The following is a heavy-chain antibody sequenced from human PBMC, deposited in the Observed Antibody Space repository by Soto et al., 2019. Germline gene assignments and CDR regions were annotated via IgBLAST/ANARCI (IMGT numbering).Heavy chain of an antibody. D-gene: IGHD6-19*01. J-gene: IGHJ4*02. V-gene: IGHV1-18*01. CDR2: ISAYNGNR. CDR1: GYTFFNYG. Sequence: QVPLVQSGAEVKKPGASVKVSCKASGYTFFNYGISWVRQAPGQGLEWMGWISAYNGNRNYAGKFQGRATMTTETSTSTAYMEWSSLRSDDTAVYYCARDGITLAGSFDYWGQGTLVTVSS. CDR3: ARDGITLAGSFDY.